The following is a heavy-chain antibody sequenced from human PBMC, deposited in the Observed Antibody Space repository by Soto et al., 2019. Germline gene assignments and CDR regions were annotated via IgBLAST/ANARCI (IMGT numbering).Heavy chain of an antibody. CDR1: GFTFSSYS. CDR3: AREKNYDFWSGFPNYYFDY. J-gene: IGHJ4*02. CDR2: ISSSSSTI. D-gene: IGHD3-3*01. V-gene: IGHV3-48*02. Sequence: EVQLVESGGGLVQPGGSLRLSCAASGFTFSSYSMNWVRQAPGKGLEWVSYISSSSSTIYYADSVKGRFTISRDNAKNSLYLQMNSLRDEDTAVYYCAREKNYDFWSGFPNYYFDYWGQGTLVTVSS.